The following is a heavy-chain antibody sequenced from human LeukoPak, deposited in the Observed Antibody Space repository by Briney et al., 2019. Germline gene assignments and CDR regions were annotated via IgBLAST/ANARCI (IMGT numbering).Heavy chain of an antibody. J-gene: IGHJ4*02. V-gene: IGHV4-38-2*02. CDR3: ARHSPYSSGWYGEIDY. CDR1: GYSISSGYY. CDR2: IYHSGST. Sequence: SETLSLTCTVSGYSISSGYYWGWIRQPPGKGLEWIGSIYHSGSTYYNPSLKSRVTISVDTSKNQFSLKLSSVTAADTAVYYCARHSPYSSGWYGEIDYWGQGTLVTVSS. D-gene: IGHD6-19*01.